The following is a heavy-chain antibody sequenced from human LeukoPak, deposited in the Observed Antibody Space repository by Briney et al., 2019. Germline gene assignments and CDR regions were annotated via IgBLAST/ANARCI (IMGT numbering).Heavy chain of an antibody. J-gene: IGHJ6*03. Sequence: SETLSLTCAVYGGSFSGYYWSWIRQPPGKGLEWIGEINHSGSTNYNPSLKSRVTISVDTSKNQFSLKLSSVTAADTAVYYCARGRRGMVREVISHYYYYMDVWGKGTTVTVSS. CDR2: INHSGST. CDR3: ARGRRGMVREVISHYYYYMDV. D-gene: IGHD3-10*01. V-gene: IGHV4-34*01. CDR1: GGSFSGYY.